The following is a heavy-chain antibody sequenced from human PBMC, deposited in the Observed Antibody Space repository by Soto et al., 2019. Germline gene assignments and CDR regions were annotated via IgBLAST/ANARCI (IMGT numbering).Heavy chain of an antibody. CDR2: IYRSGST. CDR3: ARASYFDWSPDFPFFDY. Sequence: PSETLSLTCAVSGGSISSGGYSWSWIRQPPGKGLEWIGYIYRSGSTYYNPSLKSRITISVDRSKNQFSLKLSSVTAADTAVYYCARASYFDWSPDFPFFDYWGQGTLVTVSS. CDR1: GGSISSGGYS. J-gene: IGHJ4*02. D-gene: IGHD3-9*01. V-gene: IGHV4-30-2*01.